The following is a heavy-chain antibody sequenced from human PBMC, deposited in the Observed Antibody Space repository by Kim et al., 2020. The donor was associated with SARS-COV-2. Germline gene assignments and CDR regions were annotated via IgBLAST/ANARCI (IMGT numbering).Heavy chain of an antibody. CDR3: AKDQARYDILTGYYYYYGMDV. CDR2: ISGSGGST. J-gene: IGHJ6*02. CDR1: GFTFSSYA. D-gene: IGHD3-9*01. Sequence: GGSLRLSCAASGFTFSSYAMSWVRQAPGKGLEWVSAISGSGGSTYYADSVKGRFTISRDNSKNTLYLQMNSLRAEDTAVYYCAKDQARYDILTGYYYYYGMDVWGQGTTVTVSS. V-gene: IGHV3-23*01.